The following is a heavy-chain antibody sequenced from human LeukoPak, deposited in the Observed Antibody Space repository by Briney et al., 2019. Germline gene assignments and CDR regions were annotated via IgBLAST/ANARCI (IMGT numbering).Heavy chain of an antibody. CDR3: ARGYYYFDY. Sequence: SETLSLTCTVSGGSVSSGSYYWSWIRQPPGKGLEWIGYIYYSGSINYNPSLKSRVTISVETSKSQFSLKLSSVTAAATAVYYCARGYYYFDYWGQGILVTVSS. V-gene: IGHV4-61*01. CDR1: GGSVSSGSYY. D-gene: IGHD1-14*01. CDR2: IYYSGSI. J-gene: IGHJ4*02.